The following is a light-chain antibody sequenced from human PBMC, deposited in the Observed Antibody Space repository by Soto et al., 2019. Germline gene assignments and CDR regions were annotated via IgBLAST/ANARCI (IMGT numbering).Light chain of an antibody. J-gene: IGKJ2*01. CDR3: QQYDNWPLYT. CDR1: QSVNSN. CDR2: GAS. Sequence: EIVMTQSPATLSLSPGEGVTLSCRASQSVNSNLAWYQHKPGQAPRLLIYGASTRATGIPARFSGSGSGTEFTLTVSSLQSEDFAVYYCQQYDNWPLYTFGQGTKLEIK. V-gene: IGKV3-15*01.